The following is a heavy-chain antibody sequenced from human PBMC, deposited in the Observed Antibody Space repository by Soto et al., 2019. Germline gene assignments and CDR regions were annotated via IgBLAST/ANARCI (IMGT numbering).Heavy chain of an antibody. V-gene: IGHV4-31*03. CDR2: ISYSGNT. J-gene: IGHJ4*02. CDR3: ARDGNAYYRCDY. CDR1: GVSISSSSYY. Sequence: QVQLQESGPGLVKPSQTLSLTCNVSGVSISSSSYYWSWIRQNPGKGLEWIGYISYSGNTHYNPSLKSRVTISRDTSENQFSLRLSPVTAADTAVYFCARDGNAYYRCDYWGQGSLVTVSS. D-gene: IGHD3-16*01.